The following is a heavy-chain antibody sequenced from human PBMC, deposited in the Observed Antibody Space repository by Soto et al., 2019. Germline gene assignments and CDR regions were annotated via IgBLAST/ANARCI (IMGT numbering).Heavy chain of an antibody. D-gene: IGHD6-13*01. CDR1: GGSIRSCDYY. Sequence: SETLSLTCTVSGGSIRSCDYYWSWIRQTPERGLEWFGYVHYSGNTFYNPSLKSRATISLDTSRNQFSLNLSSVTAADSAVYYCAREIMAADHFDYWGQGALVTVSS. V-gene: IGHV4-30-4*01. J-gene: IGHJ4*02. CDR2: VHYSGNT. CDR3: AREIMAADHFDY.